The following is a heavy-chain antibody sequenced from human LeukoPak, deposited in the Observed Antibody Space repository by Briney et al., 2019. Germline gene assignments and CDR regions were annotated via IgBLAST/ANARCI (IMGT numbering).Heavy chain of an antibody. CDR2: IYYSGST. Sequence: PSETLSLTCTVSGGSISSYYWSWIRQPPGKGLEWIGYIYYSGSTNYNPSLKSRVTISVDTSKNQFSLKLCSVTAADTAVYYCARHAILYSSYDYWGQGTLVTVSS. CDR1: GGSISSYY. D-gene: IGHD4-4*01. J-gene: IGHJ4*02. V-gene: IGHV4-59*08. CDR3: ARHAILYSSYDY.